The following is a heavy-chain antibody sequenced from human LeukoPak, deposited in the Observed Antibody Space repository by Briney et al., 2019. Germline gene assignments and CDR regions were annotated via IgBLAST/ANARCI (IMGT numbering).Heavy chain of an antibody. Sequence: SETLSLTCAVYGGSFSGYYWSWIRQPPGGGREWIGEIIHSGSTNYNPSLKSRVTISVDTSKNQFSLKLSPVTAADTAVYYCARGLQEYGSGMSEDDYWGQGTLVTVSS. CDR1: GGSFSGYY. D-gene: IGHD3-10*01. J-gene: IGHJ4*02. V-gene: IGHV4-34*01. CDR3: ARGLQEYGSGMSEDDY. CDR2: IIHSGST.